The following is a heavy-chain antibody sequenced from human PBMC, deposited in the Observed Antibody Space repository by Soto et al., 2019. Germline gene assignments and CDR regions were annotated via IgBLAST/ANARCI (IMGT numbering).Heavy chain of an antibody. Sequence: GGSLRLSCAASGFSFSDYTIQWVRQAPGKGLEFVSGISNRGGSTYYADSVKGRFIISRDNSKNTVCLQMDSVRVDDMAVYYCARKDRKDTTMGANDYWGRGTLVTVSS. CDR3: ARKDRKDTTMGANDY. CDR1: GFSFSDYT. CDR2: ISNRGGST. V-gene: IGHV3-64*02. J-gene: IGHJ4*02. D-gene: IGHD5-18*01.